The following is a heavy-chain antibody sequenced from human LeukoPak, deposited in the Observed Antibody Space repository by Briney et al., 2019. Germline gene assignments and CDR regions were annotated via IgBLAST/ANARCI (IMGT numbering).Heavy chain of an antibody. V-gene: IGHV4-59*01. CDR1: GDSISSYH. D-gene: IGHD2-2*01. J-gene: IGHJ5*02. CDR3: AREAGYCSSTNCYSWFDP. CDR2: VHYSGST. Sequence: SETLSLTCTVSGDSISSYHWSWIRQPPGKGLEWIGFVHYSGSTRYNPSLKSRVTMSVDTSKNQFFLKLSSVTAADTAVYYCAREAGYCSSTNCYSWFDPWGQGILVTVSS.